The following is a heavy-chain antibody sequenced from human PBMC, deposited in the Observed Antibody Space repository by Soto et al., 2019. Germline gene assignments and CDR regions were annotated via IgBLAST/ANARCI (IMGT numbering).Heavy chain of an antibody. V-gene: IGHV3-48*01. J-gene: IGHJ4*02. CDR2: ISGSSTTI. Sequence: PGGSLRLSCAASGFTLSSYGMNWVRQAPGKGLEWVSYISGSSTTIYYADSVKGRFTISRDNVKNSLYLQMSSLRVEDTAVYYWARDPYGGDDLDFASGGQGTLVTVPS. CDR1: GFTLSSYG. CDR3: ARDPYGGDDLDFAS. D-gene: IGHD5-12*01.